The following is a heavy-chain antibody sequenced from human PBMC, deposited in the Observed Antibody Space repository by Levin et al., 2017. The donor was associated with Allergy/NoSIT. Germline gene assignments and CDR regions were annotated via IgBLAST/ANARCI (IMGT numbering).Heavy chain of an antibody. D-gene: IGHD3-10*01. Sequence: GGSLRLSCKVSGYSFSSYWIGWVRHMPGKGLEWMGIIYPGDSDTRYSPSFQGQVTISADKSMRTAYLQWSSLKASDTAMYYCASQGYFSSSGRGFFDFWGQGTLVTVSS. CDR2: IYPGDSDT. CDR1: GYSFSSYW. V-gene: IGHV5-51*01. J-gene: IGHJ4*02. CDR3: ASQGYFSSSGRGFFDF.